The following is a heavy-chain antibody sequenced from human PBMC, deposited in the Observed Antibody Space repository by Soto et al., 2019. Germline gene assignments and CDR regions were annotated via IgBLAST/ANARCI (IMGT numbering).Heavy chain of an antibody. V-gene: IGHV3-23*01. CDR1: GFNLRDQA. Sequence: GGSLRLSCTASGFNLRDQALSWVRQAPGGGLEWVSGISGMEDRTNYADFVKGRFFISKGRAKNTLNLQMNGLRDDDTAVYYCAKTYTGGWGQGTQVTVSS. D-gene: IGHD3-10*01. CDR2: ISGMEDRT. CDR3: AKTYTGG. J-gene: IGHJ4*02.